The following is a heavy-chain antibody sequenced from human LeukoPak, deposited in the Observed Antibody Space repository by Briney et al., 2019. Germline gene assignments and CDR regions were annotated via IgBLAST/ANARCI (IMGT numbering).Heavy chain of an antibody. CDR2: IGGYNGNT. Sequence: ASVKVSCKASGYTFTSYGISWVRQAPGQGLDWMGWIGGYNGNTNYAQKFQGRVTMTTDTSTNTAYLALRSLRSDDTAVYYCTREATGYSWFDLWGQGTLVTVSS. J-gene: IGHJ5*02. CDR1: GYTFTSYG. V-gene: IGHV1-18*01. D-gene: IGHD3-9*01. CDR3: TREATGYSWFDL.